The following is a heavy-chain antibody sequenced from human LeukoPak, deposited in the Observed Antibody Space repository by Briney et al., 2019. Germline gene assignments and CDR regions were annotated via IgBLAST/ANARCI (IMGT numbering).Heavy chain of an antibody. V-gene: IGHV4-38-2*02. Sequence: SETLSLTCTVSGYSISSGYFWGWIRQPPGKGLEWIGSIYYSGSTYYNPSLKSRVTISVDTSKNQFSLKLSSVTAADTAVYYCARHLGVLWYVITWGQGTLVTVSS. CDR2: IYYSGST. D-gene: IGHD3-10*01. CDR3: ARHLGVLWYVIT. CDR1: GYSISSGYF. J-gene: IGHJ4*02.